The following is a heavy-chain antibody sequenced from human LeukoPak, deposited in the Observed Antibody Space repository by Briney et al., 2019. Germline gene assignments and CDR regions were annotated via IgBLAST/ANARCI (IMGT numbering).Heavy chain of an antibody. J-gene: IGHJ5*02. Sequence: GGSLRLSCAASGFTFSNYWMSWVRQAPGKGLEWLAHIKYDGSEKYYVDSAKGRFTISRDNARNSLYLQMNSLRAEDTAVYYCTRDQTWGQGTLVTVSS. V-gene: IGHV3-7*01. CDR2: IKYDGSEK. CDR1: GFTFSNYW. CDR3: TRDQT.